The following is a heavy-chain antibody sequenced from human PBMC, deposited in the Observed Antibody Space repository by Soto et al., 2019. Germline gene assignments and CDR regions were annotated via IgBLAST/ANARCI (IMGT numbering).Heavy chain of an antibody. Sequence: SDTLSLTCTVSGGSIISCGYYWIWIRQHPGKGLEWIGYIYYSGSTYYNPSLKSRVTISVDTSKNQFSLKLSSVTAADTAVYYCARATVTTRYYYYYGMDVWGQGTTVT. J-gene: IGHJ6*02. CDR3: ARATVTTRYYYYYGMDV. D-gene: IGHD4-17*01. CDR1: GGSIISCGYY. V-gene: IGHV4-31*03. CDR2: IYYSGST.